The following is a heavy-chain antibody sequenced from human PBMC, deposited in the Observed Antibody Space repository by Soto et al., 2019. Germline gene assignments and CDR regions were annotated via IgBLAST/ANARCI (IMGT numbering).Heavy chain of an antibody. CDR2: IYYSGST. CDR3: AREGHCSGGSCYSMRALDY. CDR1: GGSISSGDYY. J-gene: IGHJ4*02. Sequence: SETLSLTCTVSGGSISSGDYYWSWIRQPPGKGLEWIGYIYYSGSTYYNPSLKSRVTISVGTSKHQFSLKLSSVTAADTAVYYCAREGHCSGGSCYSMRALDYWGQGTLVTVS. D-gene: IGHD2-15*01. V-gene: IGHV4-30-4*01.